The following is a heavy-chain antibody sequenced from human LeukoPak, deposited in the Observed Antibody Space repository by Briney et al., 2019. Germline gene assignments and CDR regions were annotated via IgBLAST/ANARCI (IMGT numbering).Heavy chain of an antibody. J-gene: IGHJ3*02. D-gene: IGHD3-22*01. CDR3: AREGRLYDSGGYSVFAAFDI. CDR1: GGTFSNSA. CDR2: IIPIYGAS. V-gene: IGHV1-69*13. Sequence: ASVKVSCKASGGTFSNSAISWVRTAPGQGLEWMGQIIPIYGASNYAHRFEDRVRITSDESTSTAYMELSSLRPEDTAMYYCAREGRLYDSGGYSVFAAFDIWGQGTMVTVSS.